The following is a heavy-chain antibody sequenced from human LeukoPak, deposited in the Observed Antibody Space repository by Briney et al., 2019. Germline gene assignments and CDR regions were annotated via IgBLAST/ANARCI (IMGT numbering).Heavy chain of an antibody. Sequence: GGSLRLSCAASGFTFSSYVMHWVRQAPGKGLEWVSSISSSSSYIYYADSVKGRFTISRDNAKNSLYLQMNSLRAEDTAVYYCARGDTEGMDVWGQGTTVTVSS. J-gene: IGHJ6*02. CDR2: ISSSSSYI. CDR3: ARGDTEGMDV. D-gene: IGHD1-14*01. V-gene: IGHV3-21*01. CDR1: GFTFSSYV.